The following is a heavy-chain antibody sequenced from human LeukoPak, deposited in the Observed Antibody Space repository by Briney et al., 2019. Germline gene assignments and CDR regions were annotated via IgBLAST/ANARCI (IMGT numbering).Heavy chain of an antibody. V-gene: IGHV3-23*01. CDR1: GFTFSSYE. D-gene: IGHD3-10*01. Sequence: PGGSLRLSCAASGFTFSSYELNWVRQAPGKGLEWVSGISGSGGATYYADSVKGRFTVSRDDPHNTLYLQMNSVRAEDTAVYFCARGGVDHYGSGTYYLMYYFDHWGQGALVTVSS. CDR2: ISGSGGAT. CDR3: ARGGVDHYGSGTYYLMYYFDH. J-gene: IGHJ4*02.